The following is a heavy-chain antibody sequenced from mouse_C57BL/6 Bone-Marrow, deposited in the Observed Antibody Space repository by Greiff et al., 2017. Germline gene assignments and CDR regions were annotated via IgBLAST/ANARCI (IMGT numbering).Heavy chain of an antibody. CDR1: GYTFTSYT. V-gene: IGHV1-4*01. CDR2: INPSSGYT. J-gene: IGHJ3*01. CDR3: ARSGGWLLSFAY. D-gene: IGHD2-3*01. Sequence: VQVVESGAELARPGASVKMSCKASGYTFTSYTMHWVKQRPGQGLEWIGYINPSSGYTKYNQKFKDKATLTADKSSSTAYMQLSSLTSEDSAVYYCARSGGWLLSFAYWGQGTLVTVSA.